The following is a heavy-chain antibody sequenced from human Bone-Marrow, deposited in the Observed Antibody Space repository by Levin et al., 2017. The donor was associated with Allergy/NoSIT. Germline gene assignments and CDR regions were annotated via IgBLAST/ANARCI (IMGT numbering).Heavy chain of an antibody. CDR3: ARLLGVA. D-gene: IGHD2-8*02. CDR2: ISSSSDAI. Sequence: HSGGSLRLSCAASGFTFSDYSMNWVRQAPGKGLEWISYISSSSDAIHYADSVEGRFTISRDNARSSLYLQMNSLRDEDTAVYYCARLLGVAWGQGTLVSVSS. J-gene: IGHJ5*02. V-gene: IGHV3-48*02. CDR1: GFTFSDYS.